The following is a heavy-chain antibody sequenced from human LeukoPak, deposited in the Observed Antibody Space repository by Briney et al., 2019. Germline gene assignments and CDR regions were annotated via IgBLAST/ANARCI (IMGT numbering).Heavy chain of an antibody. D-gene: IGHD6-13*01. V-gene: IGHV3-11*04. CDR2: ISSSGSTI. CDR1: GFTFSDYY. Sequence: PGGSLRLSCAASGFTFSDYYMSWIRQAPGKGLEWVSYISSSGSTIYYADSVKGRFTISRDNAKNSLYLQMNSLRAEDTAVYYCARSKRIAADAGFQHWGQGTLVTVSS. CDR3: ARSKRIAADAGFQH. J-gene: IGHJ1*01.